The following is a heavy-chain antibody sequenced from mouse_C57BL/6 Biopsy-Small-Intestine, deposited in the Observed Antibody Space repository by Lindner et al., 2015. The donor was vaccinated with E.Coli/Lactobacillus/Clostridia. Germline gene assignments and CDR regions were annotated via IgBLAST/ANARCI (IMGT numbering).Heavy chain of an antibody. CDR3: TTSYYYGSSSRYFDV. CDR1: GFNIKDYY. D-gene: IGHD1-1*01. CDR2: IDPEDGDT. J-gene: IGHJ1*03. V-gene: IGHV14-1*01. Sequence: GQLQESGAELVRPGASVKLSCTASGFNIKDYYMHWVKQRPEQGLEWIGRIDPEDGDTEYAPKFQGKATMTADTSSNTAYLQLSSLTSEDTAVYYCTTSYYYGSSSRYFDVWGTGTTVTVSS.